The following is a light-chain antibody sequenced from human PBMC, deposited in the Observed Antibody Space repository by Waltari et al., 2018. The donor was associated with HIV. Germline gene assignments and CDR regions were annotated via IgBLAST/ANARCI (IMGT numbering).Light chain of an antibody. CDR2: RDN. V-gene: IGLV1-47*01. CDR1: SSNIGSNY. Sequence: QSLLTQPPSASGTPGQRVTISCSVRSSNIGSNYVYLYQQVPGTAPKRLIYRDNRRPSVVPDRCSGAKSVTPASLAISGLRSEDEADYYCAAWDDSLSVVCGGGTRLTVL. CDR3: AAWDDSLSVV. J-gene: IGLJ2*01.